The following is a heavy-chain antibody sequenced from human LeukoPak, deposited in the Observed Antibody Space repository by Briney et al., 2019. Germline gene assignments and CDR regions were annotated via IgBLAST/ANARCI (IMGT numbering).Heavy chain of an antibody. CDR3: ARGADYGAFDY. J-gene: IGHJ4*02. D-gene: IGHD4-17*01. CDR2: ISYDGSNK. V-gene: IGHV3-30-3*01. Sequence: PGRSLRLSCAASGFTFSSYAMHWVRQAPGKGLEWVAVISYDGSNKYYADSVKGRFTISRDNSKNTLYLQMNSLRAEDTAVYYCARGADYGAFDYWGQGTLVTVPS. CDR1: GFTFSSYA.